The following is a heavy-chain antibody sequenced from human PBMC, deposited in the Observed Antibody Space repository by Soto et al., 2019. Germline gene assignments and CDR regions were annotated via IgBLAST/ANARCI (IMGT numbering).Heavy chain of an antibody. Sequence: SETLSLTCAVYGGSFSGYYWSWIRQPPGKGLEWIGEINHSGSTNYNPSLKSRVTISVDTSRNQFSLKLSSVTAADTAVYYCASGLRDYYDSSGYYHLWGQGTLVTVSS. CDR2: INHSGST. D-gene: IGHD3-22*01. CDR1: GGSFSGYY. J-gene: IGHJ4*02. V-gene: IGHV4-34*01. CDR3: ASGLRDYYDSSGYYHL.